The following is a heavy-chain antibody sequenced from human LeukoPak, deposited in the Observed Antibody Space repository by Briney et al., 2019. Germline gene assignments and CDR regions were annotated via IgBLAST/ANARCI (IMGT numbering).Heavy chain of an antibody. CDR2: INSDGSST. V-gene: IGHV3-74*01. D-gene: IGHD6-13*01. CDR3: ARERIAAAGRNWFDP. J-gene: IGHJ5*02. Sequence: PGGSLRLSCAASGFTFSSYWMHWVRQAPGGGLVWVSRINSDGSSTSYADSVKGRFTISRDNAKNTLYLQMNSLRAEDTAVYYCARERIAAAGRNWFDPWGQGTLVTVSS. CDR1: GFTFSSYW.